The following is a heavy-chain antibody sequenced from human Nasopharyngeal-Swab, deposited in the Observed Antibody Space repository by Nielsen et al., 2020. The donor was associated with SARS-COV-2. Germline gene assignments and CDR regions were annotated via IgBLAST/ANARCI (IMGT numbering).Heavy chain of an antibody. CDR2: IYTSGST. D-gene: IGHD5-24*01. V-gene: IGHV4-4*07. J-gene: IGHJ4*02. CDR3: ARVTRDGYNYDRFDY. CDR1: GGSISSYY. Sequence: SETLSLTCTVPGGSISSYYRSWIRQPAGKGLEWIGRIYTSGSTNYNPSLKSRVTMSVDTSKNQFSLKLSSVTAADTAVYYCARVTRDGYNYDRFDYWGQGTLVTVSS.